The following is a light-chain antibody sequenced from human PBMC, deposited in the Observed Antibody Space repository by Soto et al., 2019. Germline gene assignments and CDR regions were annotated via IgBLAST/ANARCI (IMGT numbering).Light chain of an antibody. J-gene: IGLJ2*01. V-gene: IGLV7-46*01. CDR2: DTS. Sequence: QAVVTQEPSLTVSPGGTVTLTCGSSTGAVTSNHHPYWFQQKAGQAPRTLIYDTSNKHSWTPARFSGSLLGEKAALTLSGAQPEDEAQYYCLLSYNAARVFGGGTKVTVL. CDR3: LLSYNAARV. CDR1: TGAVTSNHH.